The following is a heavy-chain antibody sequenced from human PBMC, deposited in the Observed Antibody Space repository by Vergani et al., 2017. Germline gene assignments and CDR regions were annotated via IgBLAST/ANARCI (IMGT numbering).Heavy chain of an antibody. Sequence: EVQLVESGGGLVKPGGSLRLSCAASGFTFSSYSMNWVRQAPGKGLEWVSSISSSSSYIYYADSVKGRFTISRDNAKNSLYLQMNSLRAEDTAVYYCARDHRYSYCYVHYYGMDVWGQGTTVTVSS. V-gene: IGHV3-21*01. CDR2: ISSSSSYI. CDR3: ARDHRYSYCYVHYYGMDV. CDR1: GFTFSSYS. D-gene: IGHD5-18*01. J-gene: IGHJ6*02.